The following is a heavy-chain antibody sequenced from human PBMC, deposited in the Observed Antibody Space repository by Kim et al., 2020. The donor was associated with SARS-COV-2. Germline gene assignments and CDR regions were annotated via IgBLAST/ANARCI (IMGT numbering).Heavy chain of an antibody. J-gene: IGHJ4*02. V-gene: IGHV3-23*01. CDR3: AIRVRGVIIKHDY. CDR1: GFTFSSYA. D-gene: IGHD3-10*01. CDR2: ISGSGGST. Sequence: GGSLRLSCAASGFTFSSYAMSWVRQAPGKGLEWVSAISGSGGSTYYADSVKGRFTISRYNSKNTLYLQMNSLRAEDTAVYYCAIRVRGVIIKHDYWGQGTLVTVSS.